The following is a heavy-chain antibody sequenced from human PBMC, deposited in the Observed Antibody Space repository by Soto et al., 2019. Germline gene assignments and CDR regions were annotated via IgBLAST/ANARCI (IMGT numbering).Heavy chain of an antibody. J-gene: IGHJ4*02. CDR3: AXDSYYDILAGEEYYFDY. CDR2: ISYDGSNK. V-gene: IGHV3-30-3*01. CDR1: GFTFSSYA. D-gene: IGHD3-9*01. Sequence: GGSLRLSCAASGFTFSSYAMHWVRQAPGKGLEWVAVISYDGSNKYYADSVKGRFTISRDNSKNTLYLQMNSLRAEDTAVYYCAXDSYYDILAGEEYYFDYWGQGTLVTVSS.